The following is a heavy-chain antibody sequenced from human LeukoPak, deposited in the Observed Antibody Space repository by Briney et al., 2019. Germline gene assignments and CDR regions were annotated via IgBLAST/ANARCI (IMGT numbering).Heavy chain of an antibody. CDR2: IYYSGST. J-gene: IGHJ6*02. Sequence: SETLSLTCTVSSGSISSYYWSWIRQPPGKGLEWIGYIYYSGSTNYNPSLKSRVTISVDTSKNQFSLKLSSVTAADTAVYYCARDRQVNYYYGMDVWGQGTTDTVSS. CDR3: ARDRQVNYYYGMDV. V-gene: IGHV4-59*12. CDR1: SGSISSYY. D-gene: IGHD3-22*01.